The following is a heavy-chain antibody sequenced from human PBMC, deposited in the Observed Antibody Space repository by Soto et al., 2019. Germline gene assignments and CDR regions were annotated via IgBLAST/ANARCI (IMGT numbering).Heavy chain of an antibody. CDR3: AIEQASAAHY. V-gene: IGHV4-39*01. Sequence: QLQLQESGPGLVKPSETLSLTCTVSGGSINSNNFYGAWIRQPPGKGLDWIGSIYYTGTTYYNPSLKRRITISVDTSKTQFSLTLSSLTAADTAVYYGAIEQASAAHYWGQGTLVTVSS. D-gene: IGHD2-15*01. CDR1: GGSINSNNFY. CDR2: IYYTGTT. J-gene: IGHJ4*02.